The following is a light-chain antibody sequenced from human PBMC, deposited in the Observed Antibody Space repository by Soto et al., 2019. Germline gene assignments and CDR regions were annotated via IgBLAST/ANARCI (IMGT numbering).Light chain of an antibody. Sequence: EIVLTQSPGTLSLSPGERATLSCRASQSVSRNYVAWYQQKPGQAPRLLIFATSSRATGIPDRFIGSGSGTDFTLTISGLEPEDFAVYYCQQCGTSRTFGQGTKVDIK. J-gene: IGKJ1*01. CDR2: ATS. CDR1: QSVSRNY. V-gene: IGKV3-20*01. CDR3: QQCGTSRT.